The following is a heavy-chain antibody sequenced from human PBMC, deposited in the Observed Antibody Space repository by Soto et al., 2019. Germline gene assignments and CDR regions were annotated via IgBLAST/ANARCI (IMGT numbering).Heavy chain of an antibody. D-gene: IGHD3-22*01. Sequence: SETLSLTCTVSGGSISSSSYYWGWIRQPPGKGLEWIGSIYYSGSTYYNPSLKSRVTISVDTSKNQFSLKLSSVTAADTAVYYCARHLDSSGYYFDYWGQGTLVTVSS. CDR2: IYYSGST. CDR1: GGSISSSSYY. V-gene: IGHV4-39*01. J-gene: IGHJ4*02. CDR3: ARHLDSSGYYFDY.